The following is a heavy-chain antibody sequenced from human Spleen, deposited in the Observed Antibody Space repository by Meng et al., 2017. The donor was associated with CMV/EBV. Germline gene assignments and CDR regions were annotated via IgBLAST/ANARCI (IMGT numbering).Heavy chain of an antibody. CDR1: GYTFTSYA. CDR3: ARGSEDFVVEPPTVWSDF. V-gene: IGHV1-2*02. CDR2: INPSSGFT. J-gene: IGHJ4*02. D-gene: IGHD2-15*01. Sequence: ASVKVSCKASGYTFTSYAMHWVRQAPGQGLEWMGWINPSSGFTNYAQKFQGRVTITKDTSLTTTYMDVSRLTSDDTAMYYCARGSEDFVVEPPTVWSDFWGQGTMVTVSS.